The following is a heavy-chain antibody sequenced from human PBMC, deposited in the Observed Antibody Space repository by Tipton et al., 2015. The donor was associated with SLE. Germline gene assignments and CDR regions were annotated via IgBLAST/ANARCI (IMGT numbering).Heavy chain of an antibody. J-gene: IGHJ3*02. Sequence: TLSLTCTVSGGSISSSSYYWGWIRQPPGKGLEWIGSIYYSGSTYYNPSLKSRVTISVDTSKNQFSLKLSSVTAADTAVYYCMSLSGTYSAFDIWGQGTMVTVSS. D-gene: IGHD1-26*01. V-gene: IGHV4-39*01. CDR3: MSLSGTYSAFDI. CDR1: GGSISSSSYY. CDR2: IYYSGST.